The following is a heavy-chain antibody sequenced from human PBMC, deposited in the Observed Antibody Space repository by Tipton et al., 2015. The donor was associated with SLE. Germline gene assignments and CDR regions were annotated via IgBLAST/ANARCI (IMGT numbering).Heavy chain of an antibody. CDR1: GGSINSSSYY. CDR2: IYYSGST. J-gene: IGHJ2*01. D-gene: IGHD2-8*02. CDR3: ASYVGPGTGGFDL. V-gene: IGHV4-39*07. Sequence: TLSLTCTVSGGSINSSSYYWGWIRQPPGKGLEWIGSIYYSGSTYYNPSLKSRVTISVDTSKNQFSLKLSSVNAADTAVYYCASYVGPGTGGFDLWGRGTLVTVSS.